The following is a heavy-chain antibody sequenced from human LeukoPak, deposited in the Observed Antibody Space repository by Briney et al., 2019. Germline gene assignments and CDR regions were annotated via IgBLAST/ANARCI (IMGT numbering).Heavy chain of an antibody. D-gene: IGHD3-10*01. Sequence: PGGSLRLSCAASGFSFSTYWMSWVRQAPGKGLEWVANIKQDGSEKYYVDSVKGRFTISRDNSRNTLYLQMNSLRAEDTAVYYCARDSGYGSGSFDIWGQGTMVTVSS. J-gene: IGHJ3*02. CDR3: ARDSGYGSGSFDI. CDR1: GFSFSTYW. CDR2: IKQDGSEK. V-gene: IGHV3-7*01.